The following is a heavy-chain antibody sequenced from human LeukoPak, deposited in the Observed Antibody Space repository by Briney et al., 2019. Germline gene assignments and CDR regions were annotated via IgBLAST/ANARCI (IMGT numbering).Heavy chain of an antibody. CDR1: GFTFSDYY. CDR2: ISSSGSTI. CDR3: ARTLRITMVRGAPGWFDP. J-gene: IGHJ5*02. V-gene: IGHV3-11*01. D-gene: IGHD3-10*01. Sequence: PGGSLRLSCAASGFTFSDYYMSWIRQAPGKGLEWVSYISSSGSTIYYADSVKGRFTISRDNAKNSLYLQMNSLRAEDTAVYYCARTLRITMVRGAPGWFDPWGQGTLVTVSS.